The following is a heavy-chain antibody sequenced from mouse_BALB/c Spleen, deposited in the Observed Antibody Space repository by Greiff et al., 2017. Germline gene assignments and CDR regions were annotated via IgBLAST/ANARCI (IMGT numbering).Heavy chain of an antibody. V-gene: IGHV5-6-5*01. CDR3: ARGYDWFAY. D-gene: IGHD2-3*01. Sequence: EVKLMESGGGLVKPGGSLKLSCAASGFTFSSYAMSWVRQTPEKRLEWVASISSGGSTYYPDSVKGRFTISRDNARNILYLQMSSLRSEDTAMYYCARGYDWFAYWGQGTLVTVSA. CDR1: GFTFSSYA. J-gene: IGHJ3*01. CDR2: ISSGGST.